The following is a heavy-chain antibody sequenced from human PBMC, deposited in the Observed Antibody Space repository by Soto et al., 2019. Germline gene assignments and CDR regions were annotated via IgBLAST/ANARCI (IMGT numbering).Heavy chain of an antibody. CDR1: GFSVSSYG. Sequence: GGSLRLSCAASGFSVSSYGMHWVRQAPGKGLEWVAIIWYDGGNKYYADSVKGQFTISRDNSKNTLDLQMNSLRAEDTAVYYCARGAGYYYYYMDVWGKGTTVTVSS. CDR2: IWYDGGNK. J-gene: IGHJ6*03. CDR3: ARGAGYYYYYMDV. V-gene: IGHV3-33*01.